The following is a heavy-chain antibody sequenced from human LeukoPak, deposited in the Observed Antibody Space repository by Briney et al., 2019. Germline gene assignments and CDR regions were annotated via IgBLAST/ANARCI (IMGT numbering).Heavy chain of an antibody. CDR3: ARLSTVTTSFDY. CDR1: GGTFSSYA. V-gene: IGHV1-69*01. CDR2: IIPIFGTA. J-gene: IGHJ4*02. Sequence: GASVKVSCKASGGTFSSYAISWVRQAPGQGLEWMGGIIPIFGTANYAQKFQGRVTITADESTSTAHMELSSVTAADTAVYYCARLSTVTTSFDYWGQGTLVTVSS. D-gene: IGHD4-17*01.